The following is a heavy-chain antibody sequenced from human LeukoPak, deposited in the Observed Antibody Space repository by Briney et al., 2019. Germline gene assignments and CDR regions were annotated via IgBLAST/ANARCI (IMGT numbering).Heavy chain of an antibody. J-gene: IGHJ4*02. CDR1: GFTFSSYS. CDR2: ISSSSSYI. CDR3: ARDLRYFDPEAPTN. Sequence: GGSLRLSCAASGFTFSSYSMNWVRQAPGKGLEWVSSISSSSSYIYYADSVKGRFTISRDNAKNSLYLQMNSLRAEDTAVYYCARDLRYFDPEAPTNWGQGTLVTVS. V-gene: IGHV3-21*01. D-gene: IGHD3-9*01.